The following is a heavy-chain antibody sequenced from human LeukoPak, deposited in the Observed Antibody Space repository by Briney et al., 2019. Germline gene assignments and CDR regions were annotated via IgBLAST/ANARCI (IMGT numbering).Heavy chain of an antibody. CDR2: IIPIFGTA. J-gene: IGHJ4*02. V-gene: IGHV1-69*05. CDR3: ARERGYCSSTSCSASFDY. Sequence: EASVKVSCKASGGTFSSYAISWVRQAPGQGLGWMGRIIPIFGTANYAQKFQGRVTITTDESTSTAYMELSSLRSEDTAVYYCARERGYCSSTSCSASFDYWGQGTLVTVSS. D-gene: IGHD2-2*01. CDR1: GGTFSSYA.